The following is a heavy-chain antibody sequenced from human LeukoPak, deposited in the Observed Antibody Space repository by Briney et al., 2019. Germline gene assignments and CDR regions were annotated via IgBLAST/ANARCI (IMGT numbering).Heavy chain of an antibody. Sequence: SQTLSLTCTVSGGSISSGSYYWSWIRQPAGKGLEWIGRIYTSGSTNYNPSLKGRVTISVDTSKNQFSLKLSSVTAADTAVYYCASANWGSSFDYWGQGTLVTVSS. CDR3: ASANWGSSFDY. V-gene: IGHV4-61*02. CDR1: GGSISSGSYY. D-gene: IGHD3-16*01. CDR2: IYTSGST. J-gene: IGHJ4*02.